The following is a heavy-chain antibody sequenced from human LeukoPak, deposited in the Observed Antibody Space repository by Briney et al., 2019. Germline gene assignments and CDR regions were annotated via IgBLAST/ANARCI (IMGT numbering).Heavy chain of an antibody. Sequence: ASVKVSCKASGNTFTGYYIHWVRQAPGQGLEWMGWINPNSGGTNYAQKFQGRVTMTRDTSISTAYMELSRLRSGDTAVYYCARQGSYGQSWAFDPWGQGTLVTVSS. CDR3: ARQGSYGQSWAFDP. CDR2: INPNSGGT. J-gene: IGHJ5*02. D-gene: IGHD3-10*01. CDR1: GNTFTGYY. V-gene: IGHV1-2*02.